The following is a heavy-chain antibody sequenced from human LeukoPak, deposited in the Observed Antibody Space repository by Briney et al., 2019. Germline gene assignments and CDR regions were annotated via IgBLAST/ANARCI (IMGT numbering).Heavy chain of an antibody. V-gene: IGHV4-59*01. CDR3: ARNRYSYGFDY. Sequence: SSETLSHTCTVSGGSISSYYWSWIRQPPGKGLEWIGYIYYSGSTNYNPSLKSRVTISVDTSKNQFSLKLSSVTAADTAVYYCARNRYSYGFDYWGQGTLVTVSS. CDR2: IYYSGST. D-gene: IGHD5-18*01. J-gene: IGHJ4*02. CDR1: GGSISSYY.